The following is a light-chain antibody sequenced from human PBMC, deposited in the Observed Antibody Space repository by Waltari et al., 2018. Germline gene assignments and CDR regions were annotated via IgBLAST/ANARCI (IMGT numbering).Light chain of an antibody. CDR2: KAS. J-gene: IGKJ1*01. CDR3: QHGYGTPWT. Sequence: DIQMTQSPSSLSASVGDRVTNTCQASQGISTNLAWYQQKPGKVPKLLIYKASTLQSGVPSRFSGSGSGTDFTLTISSLQPEDFAIYYCQHGYGTPWTFGQGTKVEIK. CDR1: QGISTN. V-gene: IGKV1-9*01.